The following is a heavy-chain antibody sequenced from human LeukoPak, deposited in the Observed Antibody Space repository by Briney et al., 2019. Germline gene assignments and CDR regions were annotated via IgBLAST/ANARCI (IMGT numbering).Heavy chain of an antibody. CDR2: FDPEDGET. CDR1: GYTLTELS. V-gene: IGHV1-24*01. Sequence: KVSCKVSGYTLTELSMHWVRQAPGKGLEWMGGFDPEDGETIYAQKFQGRVTMTEDTSTDTAYMELSSLRSEDTAVYYCATSIAVAGYFDYWGQGTLVTVSS. J-gene: IGHJ4*02. D-gene: IGHD6-19*01. CDR3: ATSIAVAGYFDY.